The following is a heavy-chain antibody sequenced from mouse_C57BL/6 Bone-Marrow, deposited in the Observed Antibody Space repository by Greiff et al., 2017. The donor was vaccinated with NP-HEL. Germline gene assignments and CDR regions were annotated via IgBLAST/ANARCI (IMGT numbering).Heavy chain of an antibody. J-gene: IGHJ1*03. CDR3: ARCPNWDWYFDV. CDR1: GYTFTSYW. V-gene: IGHV1-55*01. D-gene: IGHD4-1*01. CDR2: IYPGSGST. Sequence: QVQLKQPGAELVKPGASVKMSCKASGYTFTSYWLTWVKQRPGQGLEWIGDIYPGSGSTNYNEKFKSKATLTVDTSSSTAYMQLSSLTSEDSAVYYCARCPNWDWYFDVWGTGTTVTVSS.